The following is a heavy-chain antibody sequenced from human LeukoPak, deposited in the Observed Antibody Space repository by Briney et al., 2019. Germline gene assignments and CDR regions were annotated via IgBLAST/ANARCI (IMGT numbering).Heavy chain of an antibody. J-gene: IGHJ4*02. CDR3: ATETWYFAS. Sequence: ASVKVSCKTSGYTFTDHHMHWVRQAPGQGLEWMGRVDPKSSGTIYAQNFQGRVAMTSDTSTSTASVEVSSLKSDDTAVYYCATETWYFASWGQGTLVTVSS. CDR2: VDPKSSGT. D-gene: IGHD1-14*01. CDR1: GYTFTDHH. V-gene: IGHV1-2*02.